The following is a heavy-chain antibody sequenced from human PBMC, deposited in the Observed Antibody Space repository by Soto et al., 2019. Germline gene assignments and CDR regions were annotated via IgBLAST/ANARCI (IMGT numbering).Heavy chain of an antibody. J-gene: IGHJ4*02. CDR2: INSDGSSI. V-gene: IGHV3-74*03. Sequence: EVQLVESGGGLVQPGGSLRLSCAASGFTLSNNWIHWVRHAPGKGLVWVSRINSDGSSITYADSVKGRFTFSRDNAKNTLYLQMNSLRVEDTAMYYCVRAPEQRPFDYWGQGTLVTVSS. CDR3: VRAPEQRPFDY. D-gene: IGHD6-25*01. CDR1: GFTLSNNW.